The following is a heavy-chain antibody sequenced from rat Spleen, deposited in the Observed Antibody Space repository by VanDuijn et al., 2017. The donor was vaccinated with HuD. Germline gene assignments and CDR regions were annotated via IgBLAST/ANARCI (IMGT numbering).Heavy chain of an antibody. V-gene: IGHV5S10*01. D-gene: IGHD5-1*01. CDR2: ITNTGGST. CDR3: ATSQLGPGY. CDR1: GFTFSDYY. Sequence: EVQLVESGGGLVQPGNSLKLSCAASGFTFSDYYMAWVRQAPKKGLEWVASITNTGGSTYYPDSVKGRFTISRDNAKSTLYLQMDSLRSEDTATYYCATSQLGPGYWGQGVMVTVSS. J-gene: IGHJ2*01.